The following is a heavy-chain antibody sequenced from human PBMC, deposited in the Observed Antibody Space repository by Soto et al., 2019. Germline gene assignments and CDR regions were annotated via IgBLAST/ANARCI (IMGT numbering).Heavy chain of an antibody. J-gene: IGHJ6*02. CDR3: AIDAGLFDIHGLTGMDV. CDR1: GFDFSDYA. V-gene: IGHV3-30-3*01. CDR2: ISYRGDTE. D-gene: IGHD2-15*01. Sequence: GGSLRLSCEASGFDFSDYAFHWVRQAPGEGLEWVAVISYRGDTEYYADSVRGRFTVSRDNSQNTIHLQMSSLRREDTALYHCAIDAGLFDIHGLTGMDVWGQGTKVTVSS.